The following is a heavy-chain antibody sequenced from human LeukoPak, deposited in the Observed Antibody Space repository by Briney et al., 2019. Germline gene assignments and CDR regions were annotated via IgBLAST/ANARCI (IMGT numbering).Heavy chain of an antibody. J-gene: IGHJ6*02. CDR1: GFTANWNT. CDR2: SYSTGNT. Sequence: TGGSLRLSCVASGFTANWNTMNWVRQAPGKGLEWVSASYSTGNTYYADSVKGRFTMFRDNSENTVYLEMSSLRAEDSAMYYCVRGEKDYYYGLDVWGQGTTVTVSS. CDR3: VRGEKDYYYGLDV. V-gene: IGHV3-53*01. D-gene: IGHD1-26*01.